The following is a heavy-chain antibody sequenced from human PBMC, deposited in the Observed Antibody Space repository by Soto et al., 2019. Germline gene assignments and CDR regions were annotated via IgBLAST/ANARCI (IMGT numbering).Heavy chain of an antibody. CDR3: ARARSSSWLDAFDI. J-gene: IGHJ3*02. D-gene: IGHD6-13*01. V-gene: IGHV4-59*01. CDR1: GDSISTYY. CDR2: IYYTGRA. Sequence: PSETLSLTCTISGDSISTYYWTWIRQPPGKGLEWIGYIYYTGRANYNPPLKSRVTMSVDTSKNQFSLKLKSVTAADTALYYCARARSSSWLDAFDIWGRGTMVTVSS.